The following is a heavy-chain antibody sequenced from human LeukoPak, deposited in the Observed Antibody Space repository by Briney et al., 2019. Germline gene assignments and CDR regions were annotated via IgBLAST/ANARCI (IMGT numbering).Heavy chain of an antibody. CDR1: GGSISSSSYY. J-gene: IGHJ4*02. D-gene: IGHD3-10*01. CDR2: IYYSGST. CDR3: ASDTYGSGSPSLDY. Sequence: PSETLSLTCTVSGGSISSSSYYWGWIRQPPGKGLEWIGSIYYSGSTYYNPSLKSQVTISVDTSKNQFSLKLSSVTAADTAVYYCASDTYGSGSPSLDYWGQGTLVTVSS. V-gene: IGHV4-39*01.